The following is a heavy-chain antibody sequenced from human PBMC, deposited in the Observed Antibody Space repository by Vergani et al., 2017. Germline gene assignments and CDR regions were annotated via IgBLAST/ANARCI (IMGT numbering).Heavy chain of an antibody. J-gene: IGHJ6*03. CDR3: ARHKEQLVPGNYYYYYYMDV. CDR1: GGSIRSTFYH. Sequence: QLQLQESDPGLVKPSETLSLTCTVSGGSIRSTFYHWGWIRQPPGKGLEWIGTIYYSGSTYYNPSLKSRVTISVDTSKNQLSLKLNSVTAADTAVYYCARHKEQLVPGNYYYYYYMDVWGKGTTVTVSS. V-gene: IGHV4-39*01. CDR2: IYYSGST. D-gene: IGHD6-13*01.